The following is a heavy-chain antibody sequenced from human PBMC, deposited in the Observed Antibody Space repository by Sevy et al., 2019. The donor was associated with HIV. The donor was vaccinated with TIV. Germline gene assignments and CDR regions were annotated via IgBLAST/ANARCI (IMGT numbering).Heavy chain of an antibody. CDR3: ARDQDYFKY. Sequence: SETLSLTCTVSGGSVISGSFYWSWIRQAPGKGLEWLGHVYKSGTTYYNTSLLSRVTISVDTSKNQFSLKVSSLTAADTAVYYCARDQDYFKYWGQGILVTVSS. J-gene: IGHJ4*02. CDR2: VYKSGTT. V-gene: IGHV4-61*01. CDR1: GGSVISGSFY.